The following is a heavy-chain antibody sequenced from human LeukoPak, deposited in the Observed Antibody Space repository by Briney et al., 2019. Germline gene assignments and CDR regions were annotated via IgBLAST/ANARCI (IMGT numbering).Heavy chain of an antibody. V-gene: IGHV4-61*01. CDR3: ARVGPSVVVPAASDAFDI. J-gene: IGHJ3*02. D-gene: IGHD2-2*01. CDR2: IYYSGST. Sequence: SETLSLTCTVSGGSVSSGSYYWSWIRQPPGKGLEWIGYIYYSGSTNYNPSLKSRVTISVDTSKNQFSLKLSSVTAADTAVYYCARVGPSVVVPAASDAFDIWGQGTMVTVSS. CDR1: GGSVSSGSYY.